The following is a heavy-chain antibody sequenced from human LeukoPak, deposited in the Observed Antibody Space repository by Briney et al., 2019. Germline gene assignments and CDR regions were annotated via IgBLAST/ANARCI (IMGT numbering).Heavy chain of an antibody. CDR2: IYYSGST. J-gene: IGHJ4*02. V-gene: IGHV4-30-4*01. Sequence: TLSLTCTDSGGSISSGDYYWSWIRQPPGKGLEWIGYIYYSGSTYYNPSLKSRVTISVDTSKNQSSLKLSSVTAADTAVYYCAGGAGYSYGPPSGYFDYWGQGTLVTVSS. D-gene: IGHD5-18*01. CDR3: AGGAGYSYGPPSGYFDY. CDR1: GGSISSGDYY.